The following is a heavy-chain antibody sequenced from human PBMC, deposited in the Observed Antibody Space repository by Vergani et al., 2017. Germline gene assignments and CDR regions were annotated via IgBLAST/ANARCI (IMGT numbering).Heavy chain of an antibody. D-gene: IGHD1-26*01. CDR2: IYTSGST. J-gene: IGHJ1*01. CDR1: GGSISSYY. CDR3: AKSGSYWEPEYFQH. V-gene: IGHV4-4*07. Sequence: QVQLQESGPGLVKPSETLSLTCTVSGGSISSYYWSWIRQPAGKGLEWIGRIYTSGSTNYNPSLKSRVTMSVDTSKNQFSLKLSSVTAADTAVYYCAKSGSYWEPEYFQHWGQGTLVTVSS.